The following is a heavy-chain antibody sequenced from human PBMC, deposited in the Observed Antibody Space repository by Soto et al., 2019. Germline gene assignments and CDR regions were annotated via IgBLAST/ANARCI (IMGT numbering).Heavy chain of an antibody. CDR3: AKEDERVVARGNGDMTTVTTRWFDP. V-gene: IGHV3-30*18. J-gene: IGHJ5*02. Sequence: QVQLVESGGGVVQPGRSLRLSCAASGFTFSSYGMHWVRQAPGKGLEWVAVISYDGSNKYYADSVKGRFTISRDNSKNTLYLQMNSLRAEDTAVYYCAKEDERVVARGNGDMTTVTTRWFDPWGQGTLVTVSS. D-gene: IGHD4-17*01. CDR1: GFTFSSYG. CDR2: ISYDGSNK.